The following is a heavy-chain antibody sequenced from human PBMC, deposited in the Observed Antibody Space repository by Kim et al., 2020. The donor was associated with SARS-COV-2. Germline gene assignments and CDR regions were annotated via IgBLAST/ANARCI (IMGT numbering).Heavy chain of an antibody. CDR1: GGSSSGYY. CDR3: ARGRGIAAAGILLYYYYYGMDV. D-gene: IGHD6-13*01. J-gene: IGHJ6*02. CDR2: INHSGST. Sequence: SETLSLTCAVYGGSSSGYYWSWIRQPPGKGLEWIGEINHSGSTNYNPSLKSRVTISVDTSKNQFSLKLSSVTAADTAVYYCARGRGIAAAGILLYYYYYGMDVWGQGTTVTVSS. V-gene: IGHV4-34*01.